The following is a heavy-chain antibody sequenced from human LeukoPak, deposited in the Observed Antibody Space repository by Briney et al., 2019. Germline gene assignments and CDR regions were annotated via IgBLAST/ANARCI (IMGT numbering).Heavy chain of an antibody. D-gene: IGHD3-10*01. CDR3: ATDYYVSGSYYRLFY. CDR1: GFTFSSYV. V-gene: IGHV3-30*04. CDR2: ISYDGSNE. Sequence: GGSLRLSCAASGFTFSSYVMHWVRQAPGKGLEWVAIISYDGSNEYYADSVKGRFTISRDNSKNTLYLQMNNLRAEDTAVYYYATDYYVSGSYYRLFYWGQGTLVTVSS. J-gene: IGHJ4*02.